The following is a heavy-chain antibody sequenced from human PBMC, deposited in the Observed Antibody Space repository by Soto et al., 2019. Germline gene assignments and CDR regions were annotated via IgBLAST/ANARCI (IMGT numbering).Heavy chain of an antibody. Sequence: ASVKVSCKASGYTFTSYGIRWVRPAPGQGLEWMGWISAYNGNTNYAQKLQGRVTMTTDTSTSTAYMELRMLRADDAAVYYCARSRALAGKNWFDPWGQGTLVTVSS. CDR3: ARSRALAGKNWFDP. J-gene: IGHJ5*01. D-gene: IGHD1-1*01. V-gene: IGHV1-18*01. CDR2: ISAYNGNT. CDR1: GYTFTSYG.